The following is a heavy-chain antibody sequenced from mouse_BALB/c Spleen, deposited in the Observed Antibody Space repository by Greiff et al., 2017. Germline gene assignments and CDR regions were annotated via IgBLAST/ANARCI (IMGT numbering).Heavy chain of an antibody. CDR1: GFSLPSYG. CDR3: ARNVGLRRRDYAMDY. D-gene: IGHD2-2*01. J-gene: IGHJ4*01. Sequence: QVQLKESGPGLVQPSQSLSITCTVSGFSLPSYGVHWVRQSPGKGLEWLGVIWSGGSTDYNAAFISRLSISKDNSKSQVFFKMNSLKANDTAIYYCARNVGLRRRDYAMDYWGQGTSVTGSS. CDR2: IWSGGST. V-gene: IGHV2-2*02.